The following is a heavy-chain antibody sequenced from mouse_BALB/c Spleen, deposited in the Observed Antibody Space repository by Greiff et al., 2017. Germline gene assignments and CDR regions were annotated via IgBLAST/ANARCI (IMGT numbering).Heavy chain of an antibody. V-gene: IGHV1S81*02. CDR1: GYTFTSYD. CDR2: INPSNGGT. J-gene: IGHJ3*01. D-gene: IGHD2-1*01. Sequence: QVQLLQSGAELVKPGASVKLSCKASGYTFTSYDMYWVQQRPGQGLEWIGGINPSNGGTNFNEKFKSKATLTVDKSSNTAYMQLSSLTSEDSAVYDWTCWPIYCCNYVAYWGQGTLVTVSA. CDR3: TCWPIYCCNYVAY.